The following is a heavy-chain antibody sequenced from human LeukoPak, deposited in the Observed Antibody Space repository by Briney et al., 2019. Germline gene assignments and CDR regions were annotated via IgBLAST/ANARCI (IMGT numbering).Heavy chain of an antibody. CDR2: INPSGGST. Sequence: ASVKVSCKASGYTFTGYNINWVRQAPGQGLEWMGIINPSGGSTSYAQKFQGRVTMTRDTSTSTVYMELSSLRSEDTAVYYCARTTRSDYWGQGTLVTVSS. D-gene: IGHD1-14*01. V-gene: IGHV1-46*01. CDR1: GYTFTGYN. J-gene: IGHJ4*02. CDR3: ARTTRSDY.